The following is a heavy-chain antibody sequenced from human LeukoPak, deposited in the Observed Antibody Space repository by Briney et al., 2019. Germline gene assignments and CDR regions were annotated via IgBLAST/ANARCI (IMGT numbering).Heavy chain of an antibody. Sequence: GGSLRLSCAASGFIFSCYGMSWVRQAPGKGLEWVSAVSGSGVSTYYADSVKGRFTISRDNSKNTLYLQMNSLRAEDTAVYYCAKGTNWFDPWGQGTLVTVSS. CDR2: VSGSGVST. CDR1: GFIFSCYG. CDR3: AKGTNWFDP. V-gene: IGHV3-23*01. J-gene: IGHJ5*02.